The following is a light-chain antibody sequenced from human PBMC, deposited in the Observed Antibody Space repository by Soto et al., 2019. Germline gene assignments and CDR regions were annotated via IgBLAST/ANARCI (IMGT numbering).Light chain of an antibody. V-gene: IGLV2-23*01. CDR1: SSDVGSYNL. J-gene: IGLJ1*01. Sequence: LTQPASVSGSPGQAITICCTGTSSDVGSYNLVSWCQQQPGKAPKMMIYEGSRRPSGVSNRFSGSKSGNTASLTISGLQAEDEADYYCCSYAGSSTSLYVFGTWTKGTV. CDR2: EGS. CDR3: CSYAGSSTSLYV.